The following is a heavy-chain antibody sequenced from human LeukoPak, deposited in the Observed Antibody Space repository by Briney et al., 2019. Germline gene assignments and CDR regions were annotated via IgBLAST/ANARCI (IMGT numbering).Heavy chain of an antibody. J-gene: IGHJ4*02. D-gene: IGHD6-19*01. CDR3: ARDPGPSGRAFDY. V-gene: IGHV3-30-3*01. CDR2: ISYDGSNK. Sequence: GGSLRLSCAASGFTFSSYAMHWVRQAPGKGLEWVAVISYDGSNKYYADSVKGRFTISRDNAKNSLYLQMNSLRADDTAVYYCARDPGPSGRAFDYWGQGTLVTVSS. CDR1: GFTFSSYA.